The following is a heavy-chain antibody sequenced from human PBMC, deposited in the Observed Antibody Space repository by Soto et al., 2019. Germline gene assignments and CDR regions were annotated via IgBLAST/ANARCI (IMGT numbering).Heavy chain of an antibody. CDR1: VCTFTRYD. Sequence: SVNVPCKSSVCTFTRYDINLVRQATGQGLEWMGWMNPNSGNTGYAQKFHGRVTMTRNTSISTAYMELSSLRSEDTAVYYCAAHSGWYGAFDIWGQGTMVTVSS. J-gene: IGHJ3*02. V-gene: IGHV1-8*01. D-gene: IGHD6-19*01. CDR2: MNPNSGNT. CDR3: AAHSGWYGAFDI.